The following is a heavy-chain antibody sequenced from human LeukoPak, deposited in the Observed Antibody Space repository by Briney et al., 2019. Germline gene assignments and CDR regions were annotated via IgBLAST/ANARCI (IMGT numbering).Heavy chain of an antibody. V-gene: IGHV3-7*03. CDR3: ARDSTWLLDY. J-gene: IGHJ4*02. Sequence: GGSLRLSCTASGFTFRSHWMTWVRQPPGKGLEWVANIKEDGTVKYYVDSVKGGFTISRDNTKNIMYLEMNSLRADDTAVYFCARDSTWLLDYWGQGTLITVSS. CDR2: IKEDGTVK. CDR1: GFTFRSHW. D-gene: IGHD6-19*01.